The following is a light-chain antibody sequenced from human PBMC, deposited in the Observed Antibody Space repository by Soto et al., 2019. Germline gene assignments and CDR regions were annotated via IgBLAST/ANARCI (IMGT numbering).Light chain of an antibody. V-gene: IGKV1D-13*01. CDR2: DAS. J-gene: IGKJ4*01. Sequence: AIQLTQSPSSLSASVGDRVTVTCRASQGISSALAWYQQKPGKAPKLLIYDASSLESGVPPRFSGSRSGRDFTLTISSLQPEDFATYYCQQFNNYPLTFGGGTKVEIK. CDR3: QQFNNYPLT. CDR1: QGISSA.